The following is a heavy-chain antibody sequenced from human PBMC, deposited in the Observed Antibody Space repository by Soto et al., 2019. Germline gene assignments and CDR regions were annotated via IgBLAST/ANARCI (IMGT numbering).Heavy chain of an antibody. J-gene: IGHJ4*02. Sequence: SGTLYLTCAVSGGSISSYYWSWIRQPPGKGLEWIGYIYYSGSTNYNPSLKSRVTISVDTSKNQFSLKLSSVTAADTAVYYCARYYKLLPSPYFDYWGQGTLVTVSS. D-gene: IGHD2-15*01. CDR3: ARYYKLLPSPYFDY. CDR1: GGSISSYY. V-gene: IGHV4-59*01. CDR2: IYYSGST.